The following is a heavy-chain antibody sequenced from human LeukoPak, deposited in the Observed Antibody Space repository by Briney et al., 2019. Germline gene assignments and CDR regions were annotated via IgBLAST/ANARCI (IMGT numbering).Heavy chain of an antibody. Sequence: VASVKVSCKASGYTFTSYDINWVRQATGQGLEWMGWMNPNSGNTGYAQKFQGRVTMTRNTSISTAYMELSSLRSEDTAVYYCARDIPAAGIRYFDYWGQGTLVTVSS. D-gene: IGHD6-13*01. CDR2: MNPNSGNT. CDR1: GYTFTSYD. V-gene: IGHV1-8*01. CDR3: ARDIPAAGIRYFDY. J-gene: IGHJ4*02.